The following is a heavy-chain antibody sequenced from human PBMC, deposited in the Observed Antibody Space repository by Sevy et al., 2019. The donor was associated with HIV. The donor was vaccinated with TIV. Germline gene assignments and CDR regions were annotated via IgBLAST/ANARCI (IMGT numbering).Heavy chain of an antibody. Sequence: ASVKVSCKASGGTFSSYAISWVRQAPGQGLEWMGGIIPIFGTANYPQKFQGRVTITADKSTSTAYMELSSLRSEDTAVYYCARAPVTMVRGVTSSPFDYWGQGTLVTVSS. CDR2: IIPIFGTA. CDR3: ARAPVTMVRGVTSSPFDY. J-gene: IGHJ4*02. D-gene: IGHD3-10*01. CDR1: GGTFSSYA. V-gene: IGHV1-69*06.